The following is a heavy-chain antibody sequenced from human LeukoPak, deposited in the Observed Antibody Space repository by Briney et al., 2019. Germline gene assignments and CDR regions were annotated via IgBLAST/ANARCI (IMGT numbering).Heavy chain of an antibody. CDR3: LSYDIVVVPTALGAL. Sequence: GRSLRLSCAASGFTFRTYGMHWVRQAPGKGLEWVAFIRYDESDKYYADSVKGRFTISRDNSKNTLYLQMNSLRAEDTALYYCLSYDIVVVPTALGALWGQGTLVTVSS. CDR2: IRYDESDK. D-gene: IGHD2-2*01. CDR1: GFTFRTYG. J-gene: IGHJ4*02. V-gene: IGHV3-30*02.